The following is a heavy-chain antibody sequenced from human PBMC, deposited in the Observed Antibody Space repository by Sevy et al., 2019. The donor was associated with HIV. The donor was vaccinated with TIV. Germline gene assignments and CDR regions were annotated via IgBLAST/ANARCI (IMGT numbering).Heavy chain of an antibody. V-gene: IGHV3-15*01. CDR3: TTDVSSGYYYGYYYYGMDV. CDR2: IKSKTDGGTT. Sequence: GGSLRLSCAASGFTFSNAWMSWVRQAPGKGLKWVGRIKSKTDGGTTDYAAPVKGRFTISRDDSKNTLYLQMNSLKTEDTAVYYCTTDVSSGYYYGYYYYGMDVWGQGTTVTVSS. D-gene: IGHD3-22*01. J-gene: IGHJ6*02. CDR1: GFTFSNAW.